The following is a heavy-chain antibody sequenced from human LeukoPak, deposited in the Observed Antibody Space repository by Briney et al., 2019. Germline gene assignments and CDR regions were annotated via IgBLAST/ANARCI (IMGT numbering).Heavy chain of an antibody. CDR3: ATYYYDSSGPFDY. V-gene: IGHV3-48*03. Sequence: PGGSLRLSCAASGFTFSSYEMKWVRQAPGKELEWVSYISSSGSTIYYADSVKGRFTISRDNAKNSLYLQMNSLRAEDTAVYYCATYYYDSSGPFDYWGQGTLVTVSS. CDR2: ISSSGSTI. D-gene: IGHD3-22*01. CDR1: GFTFSSYE. J-gene: IGHJ4*02.